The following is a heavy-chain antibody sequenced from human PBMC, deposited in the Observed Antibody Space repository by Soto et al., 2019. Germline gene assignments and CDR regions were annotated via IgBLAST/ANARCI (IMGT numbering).Heavy chain of an antibody. CDR3: ARVRARYSSSSVYYFYY. D-gene: IGHD6-6*01. CDR2: IRNKANSYTT. V-gene: IGHV3-72*01. Sequence: EVQLVESGEGLVQPGGSLRLSCAASGFTFSDHYMDWVGQAPGKGLEWVGRIRNKANSYTTEYAASVKGRFTISRDDSKNSLYLQMNSLKTEDTAVYYCARVRARYSSSSVYYFYYWGQGTLVTVSS. J-gene: IGHJ4*02. CDR1: GFTFSDHY.